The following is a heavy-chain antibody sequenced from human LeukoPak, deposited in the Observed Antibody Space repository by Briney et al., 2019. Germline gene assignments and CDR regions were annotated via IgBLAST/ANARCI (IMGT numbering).Heavy chain of an antibody. V-gene: IGHV4-39*01. D-gene: IGHD5-12*01. CDR2: IFYTGST. CDR1: GGSISNQNYY. J-gene: IGHJ4*02. Sequence: SETLSLTCTVSGGSISNQNYYWGWIRQSPGKGLEWIGSIFYTGSTYYNPSLKSRVTISVDTSKNQFSLQISSVPAADTAVYYCARQGYEGGYGLYFDYWGQGTLVTVSS. CDR3: ARQGYEGGYGLYFDY.